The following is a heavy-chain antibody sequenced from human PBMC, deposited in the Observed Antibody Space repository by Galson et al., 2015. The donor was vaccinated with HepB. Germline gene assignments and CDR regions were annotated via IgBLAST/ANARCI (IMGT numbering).Heavy chain of an antibody. CDR1: GFTFSGSA. CDR3: TRHEDYYDSSGYEFDYYGMDV. J-gene: IGHJ6*02. CDR2: IRSKANGYAT. D-gene: IGHD3-22*01. V-gene: IGHV3-73*01. Sequence: SLRLSCAASGFTFSGSAMHWVRQASGKGLEWVGRIRSKANGYATAYAASVKGRFTISRDDSKNTAYLQMNSLKTEDTAVYYCTRHEDYYDSSGYEFDYYGMDVWGQGTTVTVSS.